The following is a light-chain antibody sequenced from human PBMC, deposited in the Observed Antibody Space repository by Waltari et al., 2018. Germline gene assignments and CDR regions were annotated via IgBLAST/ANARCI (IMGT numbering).Light chain of an antibody. CDR2: EVS. Sequence: QSALTQPPSASGSPGQSVTISCTGTSSDVGSYNYVSWYQHHPGKVPKLMIYEVSRQPSGVPYRFSGSESCNTASLTVSRLQAGDAADYYCSSYARSNNLGLCVFGTGTKVTVL. J-gene: IGLJ1*01. CDR1: SSDVGSYNY. CDR3: SSYARSNNLGLCV. V-gene: IGLV2-8*01.